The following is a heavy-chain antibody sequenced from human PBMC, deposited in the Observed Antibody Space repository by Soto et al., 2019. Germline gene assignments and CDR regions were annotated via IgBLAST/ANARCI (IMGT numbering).Heavy chain of an antibody. D-gene: IGHD5-12*01. CDR2: ISDSGSTI. J-gene: IGHJ5*02. CDR3: TRDGS. V-gene: IGHV3-48*01. CDR1: GFPFSRYA. Sequence: GGALRVSCAASGFPFSRYAMNWVRQTPDKGLEWLSYISDSGSTIHYADSVKGRFTISRDNAKNSLYLQMNSLRADDTAVYYCTRDGSWGQGTLVTVSS.